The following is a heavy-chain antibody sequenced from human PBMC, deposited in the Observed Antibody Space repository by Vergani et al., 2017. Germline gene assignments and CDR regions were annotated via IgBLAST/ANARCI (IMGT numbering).Heavy chain of an antibody. V-gene: IGHV3-21*01. CDR3: ASTTGTTDAFDI. Sequence: EVQLVESGGGIVKPGGSLRLSCAASGFTFSSYSMNWVRQAPGKGLEWVSSISSSSSYIYYADSVKGRFTISRDNAKNSLYLQMNSLRAEDTAVYYCASTTGTTDAFDIWGQGTMVTVSS. CDR2: ISSSSSYI. D-gene: IGHD1-1*01. J-gene: IGHJ3*02. CDR1: GFTFSSYS.